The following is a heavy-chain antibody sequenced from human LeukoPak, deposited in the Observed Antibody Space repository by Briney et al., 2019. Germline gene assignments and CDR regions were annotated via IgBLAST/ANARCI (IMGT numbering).Heavy chain of an antibody. V-gene: IGHV4-59*12. CDR2: IYYSGDT. CDR1: DGAIAGYS. D-gene: IGHD6-13*01. Sequence: SETLSLTCTVSDGAIAGYSWSWIRQAPGKGLEWIGYIYYSGDTNYNPSLQSRVTVSVDTSKNQFSLKLSSVTAADTAVYYCARGGAAAGMALDYWGQGTLVTVSS. J-gene: IGHJ4*02. CDR3: ARGGAAAGMALDY.